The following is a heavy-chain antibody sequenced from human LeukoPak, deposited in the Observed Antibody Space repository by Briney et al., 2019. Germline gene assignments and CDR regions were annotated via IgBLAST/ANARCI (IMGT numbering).Heavy chain of an antibody. CDR3: ARDRGSGYDSSGYYYSSRGMDV. Sequence: ASVKVSCKASGYTFTSYYMHWVRQAPGQGLEWMGIINPSGGSTSYAQKFQGRVTMTRDTSTSTVYMELSSLRSEDTAVYYCARDRGSGYDSSGYYYSSRGMDVWGQGTTVTVSS. CDR1: GYTFTSYY. V-gene: IGHV1-46*01. D-gene: IGHD3-22*01. CDR2: INPSGGST. J-gene: IGHJ6*02.